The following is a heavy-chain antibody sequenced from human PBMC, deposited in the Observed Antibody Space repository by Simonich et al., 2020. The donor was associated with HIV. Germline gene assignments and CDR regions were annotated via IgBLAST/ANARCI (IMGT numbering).Heavy chain of an antibody. CDR1: GFTFSSYA. Sequence: QVQLVESGGGVVQPGRSLRLSCAASGFTFSSYAMHWVRQAPGKGREWVAVISYDGSKTYYADSVTGRVTISRKNTKNTRYLQMNSLRAEDTAVYYCASGGSISSVWADDYWGQGTLVTVSS. D-gene: IGHD3-16*01. CDR3: ASGGSISSVWADDY. V-gene: IGHV3-30*07. J-gene: IGHJ4*02. CDR2: ISYDGSKT.